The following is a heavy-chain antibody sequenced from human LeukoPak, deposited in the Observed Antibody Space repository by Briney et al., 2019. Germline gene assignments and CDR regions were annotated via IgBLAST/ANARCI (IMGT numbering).Heavy chain of an antibody. D-gene: IGHD6-19*01. J-gene: IGHJ4*02. CDR1: GFTFSSYG. CDR2: IWYDGSNK. CDR3: ARQIAVAGFDY. V-gene: IGHV3-33*01. Sequence: PGRSLRLSCAASGFTFSSYGMHWVRQAPGKGLEWVAVIWYDGSNKYYADSVKGRFTISSDNSKNTLYLQMNSLRAEDTAVYYCARQIAVAGFDYWGQGTLVTVSS.